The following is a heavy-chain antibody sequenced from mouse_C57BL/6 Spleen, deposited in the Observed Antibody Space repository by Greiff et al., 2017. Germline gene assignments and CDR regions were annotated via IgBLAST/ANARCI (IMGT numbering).Heavy chain of an antibody. CDR3: ARGPYYAMDY. CDR1: GYSITSGYD. V-gene: IGHV3-1*01. CDR2: ISYSGST. J-gene: IGHJ4*01. Sequence: EVQRVESGPGMVKPSQSLSLTCTVTGYSITSGYDWHWIRHFPGNKLEWMGYISYSGSTNYNPSLKSRISITHDTSKNHFFLKLNSVTTEDTATYYCARGPYYAMDYWGQGTSVTVSS.